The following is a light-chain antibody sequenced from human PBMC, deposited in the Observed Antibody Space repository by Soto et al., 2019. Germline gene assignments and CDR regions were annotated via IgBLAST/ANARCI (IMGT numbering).Light chain of an antibody. CDR1: NSNIGTNT. Sequence: QSVLTQPPSASATPGQRVTISCSGSNSNIGTNTVNWYQQLPGTAPRLLIYTNNQRPSGVPQRFSGSKTGTSASLAIGGLQSEDGADYYCQSYDSRLSGSVFGTGTKVTVL. V-gene: IGLV1-44*01. J-gene: IGLJ1*01. CDR3: QSYDSRLSGSV. CDR2: TNN.